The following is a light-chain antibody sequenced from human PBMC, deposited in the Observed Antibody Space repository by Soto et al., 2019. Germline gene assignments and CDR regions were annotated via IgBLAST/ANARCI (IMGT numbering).Light chain of an antibody. CDR1: SSDVGGYNY. J-gene: IGLJ2*01. CDR2: EVS. CDR3: SSYAGSNNLV. V-gene: IGLV2-8*01. Sequence: QSALTQPPSASGSPGQSVTISCTGTSSDVGGYNYVSWYQQHPGKAPKLMIYEVSNRPSWVPDRFSGSKSGNTASLTVAGLQDEDEADYYCSSYAGSNNLVFGGGTKLTVL.